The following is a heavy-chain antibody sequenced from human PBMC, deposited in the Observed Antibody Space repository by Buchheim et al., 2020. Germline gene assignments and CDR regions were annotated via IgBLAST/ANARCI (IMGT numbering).Heavy chain of an antibody. CDR2: ISYDGSNK. D-gene: IGHD1-20*01. CDR3: AKDAWSLYNWNPYYYYYYGMDV. V-gene: IGHV3-30*18. CDR1: GFTFSSYG. Sequence: QVQLVESGGGVVQPGRSLRLSCAASGFTFSSYGMHWVRQAPGKGLEWVAVISYDGSNKYYADSVKGRFTISRDNSKNTLYLQMNSLRAEDTAVYYCAKDAWSLYNWNPYYYYYYGMDVWGQGTT. J-gene: IGHJ6*02.